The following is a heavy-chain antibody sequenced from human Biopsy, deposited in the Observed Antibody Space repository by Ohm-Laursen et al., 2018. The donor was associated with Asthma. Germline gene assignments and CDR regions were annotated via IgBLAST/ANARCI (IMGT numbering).Heavy chain of an antibody. V-gene: IGHV1-69*13. CDR2: IMTVFGTT. CDR3: ARCQVGYSSGWSLLLKKIYYSGMDV. CDR1: GGTFSNFA. Sequence: GASVKVSCKAPGGTFSNFAISWVRQAPGQGLEWLGGIMTVFGTTNYAQKFQGRVTITAVESTSTAYMEVTSLRSEDTAIYYCARCQVGYSSGWSLLLKKIYYSGMDVWGQGTAVTVSS. D-gene: IGHD6-19*01. J-gene: IGHJ6*02.